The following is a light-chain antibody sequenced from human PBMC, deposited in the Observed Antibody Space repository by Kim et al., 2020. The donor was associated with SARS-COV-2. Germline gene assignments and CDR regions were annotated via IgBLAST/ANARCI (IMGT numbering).Light chain of an antibody. CDR3: ATWDDSLSGRV. CDR1: RSKLASNH. V-gene: IGLV1-47*01. J-gene: IGLJ3*02. CDR2: ANN. Sequence: GPMVSMSCSAIRSKLASNHVDWYQQLPGTAPKLRTCANNQRPSGVRARFSGSKSGTSASLAISGLLSEDEADYYCATWDDSLSGRVFGGGTKMTVL.